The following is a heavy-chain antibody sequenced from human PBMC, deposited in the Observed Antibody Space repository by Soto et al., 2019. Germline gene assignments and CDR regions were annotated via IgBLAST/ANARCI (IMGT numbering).Heavy chain of an antibody. V-gene: IGHV3-30*18. J-gene: IGHJ4*02. Sequence: AGSLRLSCAASGFTFSSYGIHWVRQAPGKGLEWVALISYDGGNEKYTESVKDRFTISRDDSHNVAYLQMSSLRTEDTAMYYCAKDRYSGTYPTDFDYWGQGSLVTVSS. CDR3: AKDRYSGTYPTDFDY. D-gene: IGHD1-26*01. CDR1: GFTFSSYG. CDR2: ISYDGGNE.